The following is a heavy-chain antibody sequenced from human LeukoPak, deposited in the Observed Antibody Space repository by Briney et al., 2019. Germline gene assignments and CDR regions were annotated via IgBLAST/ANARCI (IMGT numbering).Heavy chain of an antibody. J-gene: IGHJ4*02. V-gene: IGHV3-9*01. CDR2: ISWNSSSL. D-gene: IGHD3/OR15-3a*01. Sequence: GGSLRLSCATSGFTFDDYAMHWVRQAPGKDLEWVSGISWNSSSLAYADSVKGRFTISRDYAKNSLYLQMNSLRVDDTAFYYCAKGDWFDYWGQGTLVTVSS. CDR3: AKGDWFDY. CDR1: GFTFDDYA.